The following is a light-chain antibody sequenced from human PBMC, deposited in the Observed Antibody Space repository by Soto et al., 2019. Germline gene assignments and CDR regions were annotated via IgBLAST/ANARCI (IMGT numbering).Light chain of an antibody. J-gene: IGKJ4*01. CDR2: GAS. V-gene: IGKV3-15*01. CDR3: QQYNNWPRS. CDR1: QSVNSN. Sequence: EIVGTQSPATLSVSPGERATLSCRASQSVNSNLAWYQQKPGQAPRLLIYGASTRATGIPARFSGSGSGTEFTLTISSLQSEDFALYYCQQYNNWPRSFGGGTKVDI.